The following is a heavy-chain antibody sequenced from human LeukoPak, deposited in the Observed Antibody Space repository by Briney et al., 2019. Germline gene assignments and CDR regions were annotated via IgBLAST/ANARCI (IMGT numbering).Heavy chain of an antibody. CDR3: AKAYGSGSYYIKEFDY. CDR2: INPTGTTT. D-gene: IGHD3-10*01. Sequence: ASVKVSCKASGYTFINHWMHWVRQAPGQGLEWVGLINPTGTTTLYAQKFQGRITLARDMSATTDYMELSSLTSEDTAVYYCAKAYGSGSYYIKEFDYWGQGTLVTVSS. V-gene: IGHV1-46*01. CDR1: GYTFINHW. J-gene: IGHJ4*02.